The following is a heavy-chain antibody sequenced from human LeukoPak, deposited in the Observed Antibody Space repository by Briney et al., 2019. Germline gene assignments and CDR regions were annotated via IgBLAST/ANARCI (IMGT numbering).Heavy chain of an antibody. V-gene: IGHV3-66*01. Sequence: PGGSLRLSCAASGLTVSSNYMSWVRQAPGKGLEWVSVIYSGGSTYYADSVKGRFTISRDNSKNTLYLQMNSLRAEDTAVYYCARYYYGSGGKYYFDYWGQGTLVTVSS. CDR3: ARYYYGSGGKYYFDY. D-gene: IGHD3-10*01. CDR2: IYSGGST. J-gene: IGHJ4*02. CDR1: GLTVSSNY.